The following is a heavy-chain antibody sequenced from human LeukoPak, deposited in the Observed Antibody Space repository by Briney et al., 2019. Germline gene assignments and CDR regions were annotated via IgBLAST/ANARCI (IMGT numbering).Heavy chain of an antibody. J-gene: IGHJ4*02. CDR1: GFTFSSYW. Sequence: GGSLRLSCAAAGFTFSSYWMHWVRQAPGKGLVWVSRINTDGSSTIYADSVKGRFTISRDNAKNTLYLQMDSLRADDTAVYACARGNEWAFDYWAQGTLVTVSS. D-gene: IGHD1-26*01. CDR2: INTDGSST. CDR3: ARGNEWAFDY. V-gene: IGHV3-74*01.